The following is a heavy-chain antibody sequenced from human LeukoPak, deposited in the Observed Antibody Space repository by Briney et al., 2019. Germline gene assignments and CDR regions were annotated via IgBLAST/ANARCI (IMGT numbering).Heavy chain of an antibody. V-gene: IGHV4-38-2*02. Sequence: PSETLSLTCSVSAYSISSGYYWGWIRQPPGKGLEWIGSIHHTGYTFYNPSVKSRITISVETSKNQFSLKLSSVTAADTAMYYGARDTGGFDIWGQGAMVTVSS. D-gene: IGHD2-15*01. CDR3: ARDTGGFDI. CDR2: IHHTGYT. CDR1: AYSISSGYY. J-gene: IGHJ3*02.